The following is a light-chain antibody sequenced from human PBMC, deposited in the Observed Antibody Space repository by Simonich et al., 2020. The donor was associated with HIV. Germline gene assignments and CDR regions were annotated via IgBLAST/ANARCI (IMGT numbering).Light chain of an antibody. CDR2: KAS. CDR1: QSISSW. CDR3: QQSFSSPWT. V-gene: IGKV1-12*01. J-gene: IGKJ1*01. Sequence: DIQMTQSPSSVSASVGDRVTITCRASQSISSWLAWYQQKPGKAPKLLIYKASSLKSGVPSRFSGSGSGTDFTLTISSLQPEDFATYYCQQSFSSPWTFGQETKVAIK.